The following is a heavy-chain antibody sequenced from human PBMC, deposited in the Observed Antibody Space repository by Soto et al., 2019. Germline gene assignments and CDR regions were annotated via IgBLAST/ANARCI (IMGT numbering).Heavy chain of an antibody. V-gene: IGHV4-59*01. CDR3: VAGPDRAKSAY. Sequence: SETLSLTCTVSGGSISNFYWSWIRQPPGKGLEWIAYVLCTDYTGYNPSLRNRVTISSDTSKNQFSLRLISVTAADTAVYYCVAGPDRAKSAYWGQGTLVTVSS. J-gene: IGHJ4*01. CDR1: GGSISNFY. CDR2: VLCTDYT.